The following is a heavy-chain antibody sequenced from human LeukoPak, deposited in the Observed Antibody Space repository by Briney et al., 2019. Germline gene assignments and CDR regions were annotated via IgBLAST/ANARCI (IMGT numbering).Heavy chain of an antibody. CDR3: ARDPLYCYDSSGYCDY. Sequence: GGSLRLSCAASGFTFSSYAMHWVRQAPGKGLEWVAVISYDGSNKYYADSVKGRFTISRDNSKNTLYLQMNSLRAEDTAVYYCARDPLYCYDSSGYCDYWGQGTLVTVSS. V-gene: IGHV3-30*04. D-gene: IGHD3-22*01. CDR2: ISYDGSNK. J-gene: IGHJ4*02. CDR1: GFTFSSYA.